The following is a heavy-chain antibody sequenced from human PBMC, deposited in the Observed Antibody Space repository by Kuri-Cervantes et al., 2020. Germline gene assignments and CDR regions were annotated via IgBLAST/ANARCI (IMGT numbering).Heavy chain of an antibody. Sequence: SETLSPTCTVSGGSISSGSYYWSWIRQPAGKGLEWIGRIYTSGSTNYNPSLKSRVTISVDTSKNQFSLKLSSVTAADTAVYYCAKDLERGLTYPPRGYYFDYWGQGTLVTVSS. CDR1: GGSISSGSYY. J-gene: IGHJ4*02. CDR2: IYTSGST. D-gene: IGHD3-9*01. CDR3: AKDLERGLTYPPRGYYFDY. V-gene: IGHV4-61*02.